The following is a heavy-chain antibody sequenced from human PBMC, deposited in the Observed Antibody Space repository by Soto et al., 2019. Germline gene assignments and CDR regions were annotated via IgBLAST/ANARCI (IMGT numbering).Heavy chain of an antibody. J-gene: IGHJ4*02. Sequence: SETLSLTCTVSGGSISSGGYYWSWIRQHPGKGLEWIGYIYYSGSTYYNPSLKSRVTISVDTSKNQFSLKLSSVTAADTAVYYCARSKHSSHFDYWGQGTLVTVSS. CDR3: ARSKHSSHFDY. CDR2: IYYSGST. CDR1: GGSISSGGYY. V-gene: IGHV4-31*03. D-gene: IGHD6-13*01.